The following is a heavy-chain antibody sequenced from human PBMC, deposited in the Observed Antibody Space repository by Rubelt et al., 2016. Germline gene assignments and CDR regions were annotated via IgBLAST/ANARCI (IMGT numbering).Heavy chain of an antibody. D-gene: IGHD6-6*01. J-gene: IGHJ4*02. CDR3: ARGRAGSSSS. V-gene: IGHV4-39*07. CDR1: GASVSSSGYY. CDR2: IYHTGTS. Sequence: QVQLQESGPGLVKPSETLSLTCTVSGASVSSSGYYWGWVHQSPGKGLEWIGNIYHTGTSYFNPSLKSRVTISLDTSRNQLSLKLGSVTAADTAVYYCARGRAGSSSSWGQGTLVTVSS.